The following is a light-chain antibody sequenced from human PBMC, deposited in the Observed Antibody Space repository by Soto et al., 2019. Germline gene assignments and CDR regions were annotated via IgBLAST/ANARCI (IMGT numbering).Light chain of an antibody. CDR3: QQYDDFWT. Sequence: DIQMTQSPSTLSASVGDRVTITCRASQSISTWLAWYQQKPGQAPKLLIYKASSLESGVPSRFSGSGSGTDFTLTISSLQPDDSATYFCQQYDDFWTFGQGTKVEIK. V-gene: IGKV1-5*03. J-gene: IGKJ1*01. CDR1: QSISTW. CDR2: KAS.